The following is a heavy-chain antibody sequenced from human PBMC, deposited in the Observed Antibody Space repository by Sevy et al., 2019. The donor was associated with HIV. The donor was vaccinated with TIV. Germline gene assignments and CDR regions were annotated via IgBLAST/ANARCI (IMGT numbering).Heavy chain of an antibody. V-gene: IGHV3-33*01. J-gene: IGHJ5*02. CDR3: ARETDNSARWLDP. Sequence: GGSLRLSCAASGFIFRNYGMHWVRQAPGKGLEWVSFIWFDGTKKYYGDSVKGRFTISRDNAKNTLFLQMNTLRVDDTAVYYCARETDNSARWLDPWGSGTLVTVSS. D-gene: IGHD6-19*01. CDR1: GFIFRNYG. CDR2: IWFDGTKK.